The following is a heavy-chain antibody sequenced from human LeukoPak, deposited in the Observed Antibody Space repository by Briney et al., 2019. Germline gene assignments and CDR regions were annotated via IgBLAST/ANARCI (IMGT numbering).Heavy chain of an antibody. CDR2: IIPIFGTA. CDR3: ARVGPAAIHGDY. D-gene: IGHD2-2*02. Sequence: ASVKVSCTASGGTFSSYVISWVRQAPGQGLEWMGGIIPIFGTANYAQKFQGRVTITADESTSTAYMELSSLRSEDTAVYYCARVGPAAIHGDYWGQGTLVTVSS. CDR1: GGTFSSYV. J-gene: IGHJ4*02. V-gene: IGHV1-69*13.